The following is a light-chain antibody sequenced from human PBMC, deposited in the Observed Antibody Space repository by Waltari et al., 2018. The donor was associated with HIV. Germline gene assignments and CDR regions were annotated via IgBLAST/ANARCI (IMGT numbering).Light chain of an antibody. CDR3: QQYGGSPIFT. J-gene: IGKJ3*01. CDR1: ESVSRTY. Sequence: EILLTQSPGTLSLSPGERAILSCRASESVSRTYLAGYQQKPGQAPRLLISGGSNRATGIPDRFRGSGSGTDFTLTISRLEPEDFAVYYCQQYGGSPIFTFGPGTKVEIK. V-gene: IGKV3-20*01. CDR2: GGS.